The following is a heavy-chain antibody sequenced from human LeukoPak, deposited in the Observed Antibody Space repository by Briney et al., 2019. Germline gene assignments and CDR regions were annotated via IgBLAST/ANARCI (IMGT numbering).Heavy chain of an antibody. D-gene: IGHD1-26*01. CDR1: GYTFTCYY. Sequence: ASVKVSCKASGYTFTCYYMHWVRQAPGQGLGWMGWINPNSGGTNYAQKFQGRVTMTRDTSISTAYMELSRLRSDDTAVYYCARGEVGATVYDYWGQGTLVTVSS. V-gene: IGHV1-2*02. CDR3: ARGEVGATVYDY. CDR2: INPNSGGT. J-gene: IGHJ4*02.